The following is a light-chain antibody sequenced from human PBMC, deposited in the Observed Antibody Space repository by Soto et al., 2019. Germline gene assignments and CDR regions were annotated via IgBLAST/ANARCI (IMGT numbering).Light chain of an antibody. CDR1: SSDVGGYEY. Sequence: QSVLTQPASVSGSPGQSITISCTGTSSDVGGYEYVSWYQQHPGKAPKLMIYEVSNRPSGVADRFSGSKSGNTASLTISGLQAEDESDYYCSSYTSSSTPYVFGTGTNVTVL. J-gene: IGLJ1*01. V-gene: IGLV2-14*01. CDR3: SSYTSSSTPYV. CDR2: EVS.